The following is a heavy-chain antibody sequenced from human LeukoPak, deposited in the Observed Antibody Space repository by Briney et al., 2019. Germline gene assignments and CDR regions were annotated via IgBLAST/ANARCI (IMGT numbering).Heavy chain of an antibody. V-gene: IGHV4-34*01. CDR3: ARDPPSGSYSIDY. CDR1: GGSFSGYY. D-gene: IGHD3-10*01. CDR2: INHSGST. Sequence: SETLSLTCAVYGGSFSGYYWSWIRQPPGKGLEWIGEINHSGSTNYNPSLKSRDTISVDTSKNQFSLKLSSVTAADTAVYYCARDPPSGSYSIDYWGQGTLVTVSS. J-gene: IGHJ4*02.